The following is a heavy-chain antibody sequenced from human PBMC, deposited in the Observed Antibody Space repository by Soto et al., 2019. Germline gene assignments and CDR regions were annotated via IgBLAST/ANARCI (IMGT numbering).Heavy chain of an antibody. Sequence: QVQLQESGPGLVRPSGTVSLTCAVSGVSISSDNWWSWVRRPPGKALEWIGEIHHSGSSNYNPSLKSRVTISVVPSKDLFSLTLNSVTAADTAFYYCARDQGSHPGDWGQGTLVSVSS. V-gene: IGHV4-4*02. CDR3: ARDQGSHPGD. J-gene: IGHJ4*02. D-gene: IGHD6-13*01. CDR1: GVSISSDNW. CDR2: IHHSGSS.